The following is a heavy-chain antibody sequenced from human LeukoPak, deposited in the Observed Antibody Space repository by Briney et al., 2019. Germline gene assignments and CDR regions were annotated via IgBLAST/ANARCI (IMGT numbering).Heavy chain of an antibody. CDR1: GFTFSSYA. J-gene: IGHJ4*02. V-gene: IGHV3-30-3*01. Sequence: GGSLRLSCAASGFTFSSYAMHWVRQAPGKGLEWVAVISYDGSNKYYADSVKGRFTISRDNSKNTLYLRMNSLRAEDTAVYYCARDRYDFWSGYYHGPFDYWGQGTLVTVSS. CDR3: ARDRYDFWSGYYHGPFDY. CDR2: ISYDGSNK. D-gene: IGHD3-3*01.